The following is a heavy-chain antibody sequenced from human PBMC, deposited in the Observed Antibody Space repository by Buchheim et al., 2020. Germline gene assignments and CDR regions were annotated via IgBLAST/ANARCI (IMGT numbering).Heavy chain of an antibody. J-gene: IGHJ4*02. CDR1: GGSFSGYY. CDR2: INHSGST. D-gene: IGHD3-22*01. CDR3: ASGSYYYDSSGYFI. Sequence: QVQLQQWGAGLLKPSETLSLTCAVYGGSFSGYYWSWIRQPPGKGLEWIGEINHSGSTNYNPSLKSRVTISVDTSQNQFSLKLSSVTAADTAVYYCASGSYYYDSSGYFIWGQGTL. V-gene: IGHV4-34*01.